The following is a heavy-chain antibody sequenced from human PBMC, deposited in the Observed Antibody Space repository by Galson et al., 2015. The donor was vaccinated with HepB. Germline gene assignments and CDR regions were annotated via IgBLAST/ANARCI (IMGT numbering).Heavy chain of an antibody. Sequence: SVKVSCKASGGTFSSYTISWVRQAPGQGLEWMGRIIPILGIANYAQKFQGRVTITADKSTSTAYMELSSLRSEDTAVYYCASLYGSGSYSTFDYWGQGTLVTVSS. CDR1: GGTFSSYT. CDR2: IIPILGIA. D-gene: IGHD3-10*01. CDR3: ASLYGSGSYSTFDY. V-gene: IGHV1-69*02. J-gene: IGHJ4*02.